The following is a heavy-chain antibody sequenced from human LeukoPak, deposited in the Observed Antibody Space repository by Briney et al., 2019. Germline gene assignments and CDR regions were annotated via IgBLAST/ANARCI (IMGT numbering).Heavy chain of an antibody. CDR2: IYPRDGST. V-gene: IGHV1-46*01. CDR3: ARDQEGFDY. J-gene: IGHJ4*02. Sequence: ASVNVSFTASGYTFTSNYIHWVRQAPGQGLEWMGMIYPRDGSTSYAQKFQGRVTVTRDTSTSTVHMELSGPRSEDTAVYYCARDQEGFDYWGQGTLVTVSS. CDR1: GYTFTSNY.